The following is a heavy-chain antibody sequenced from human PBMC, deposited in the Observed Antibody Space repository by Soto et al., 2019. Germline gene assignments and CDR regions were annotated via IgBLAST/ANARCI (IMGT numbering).Heavy chain of an antibody. CDR3: ATLGVGTMGWFDP. Sequence: ASVKVSRKVSGYTLTELSMHWVRQAPGKGLEWMGGFDPEDGETIYAQKFQGRVTMTEDTSTDTAYMELSSLRFEDMALYYCATLGVGTMGWFDPWGQGTLVTVSS. CDR2: FDPEDGET. J-gene: IGHJ5*02. CDR1: GYTLTELS. V-gene: IGHV1-24*01. D-gene: IGHD3-16*01.